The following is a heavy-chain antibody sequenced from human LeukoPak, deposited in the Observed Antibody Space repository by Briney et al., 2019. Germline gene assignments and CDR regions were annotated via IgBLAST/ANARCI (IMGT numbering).Heavy chain of an antibody. J-gene: IGHJ6*03. CDR2: ISYDGSNK. D-gene: IGHD4-11*01. CDR3: AKDAVTTDYYYMDV. Sequence: PGGSLRLSCAASGFTFSSYGMHWVRQAPDKGLEWVAVISYDGSNKYYADSVKGRFTISRDNSKNTLYLQMNSLRAEDTAVYYCAKDAVTTDYYYMDVWGKGTTVTVSS. V-gene: IGHV3-30*18. CDR1: GFTFSSYG.